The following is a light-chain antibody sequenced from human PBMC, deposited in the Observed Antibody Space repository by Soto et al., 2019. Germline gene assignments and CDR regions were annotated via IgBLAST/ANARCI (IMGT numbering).Light chain of an antibody. CDR1: QSVSSSY. J-gene: IGKJ1*01. V-gene: IGKV3-20*01. Sequence: EIVLTQSPGPLSLSPGERVTLSCRASQSVSSSYLAWYQHKPGQAPRLLIYGASSRATGIPDRFSGSGSGTDFTLTISRPEPEDSAVYYCQQYGSSPRTFGQGTKVEIK. CDR3: QQYGSSPRT. CDR2: GAS.